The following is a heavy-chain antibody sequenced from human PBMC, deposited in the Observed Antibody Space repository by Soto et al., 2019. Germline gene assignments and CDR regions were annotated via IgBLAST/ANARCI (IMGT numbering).Heavy chain of an antibody. J-gene: IGHJ4*02. CDR1: GFTFSSYA. CDR2: ISYDGSNK. V-gene: IGHV3-30-3*01. Sequence: GSLRLSCAASGFTFSSYAMHWVRQAPGKGLEWVAVISYDGSNKYYADSVKGRFTISRDNSKNTLYLQMNSLRAEDTAVYYCARETTDIPFFDYWGQGTLVTVSS. CDR3: ARETTDIPFFDY. D-gene: IGHD4-4*01.